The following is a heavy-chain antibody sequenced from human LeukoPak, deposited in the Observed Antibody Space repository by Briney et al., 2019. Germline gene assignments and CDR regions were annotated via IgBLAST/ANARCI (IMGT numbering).Heavy chain of an antibody. D-gene: IGHD5-18*01. CDR3: AREGVYSYGYNDY. CDR2: ISSNGGST. V-gene: IGHV3-64*01. J-gene: IGHJ4*02. CDR1: GFTFSSYA. Sequence: GGSLRLSCAASGFTFSSYAMHWVRQAPGKGLEYVSAISSNGGSTHYANSVKGRFTISRDNSKNTLYLQMGSLRAEDMAVYYCAREGVYSYGYNDYWGQGTLVTVSS.